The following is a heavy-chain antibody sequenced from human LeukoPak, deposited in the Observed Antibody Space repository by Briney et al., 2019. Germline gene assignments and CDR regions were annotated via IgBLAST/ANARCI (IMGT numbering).Heavy chain of an antibody. Sequence: GESLKISCKGSGSTFTNYWLGWVRQMPGKGLEWMGIIYPGDSDTRYSPSFQGQVTISADKSITTAYLQWSSLKASDTAMYYCARLDTAMAFDAFDIWGQGTMVTVSS. CDR3: ARLDTAMAFDAFDI. V-gene: IGHV5-51*01. CDR2: IYPGDSDT. J-gene: IGHJ3*02. D-gene: IGHD5-18*01. CDR1: GSTFTNYW.